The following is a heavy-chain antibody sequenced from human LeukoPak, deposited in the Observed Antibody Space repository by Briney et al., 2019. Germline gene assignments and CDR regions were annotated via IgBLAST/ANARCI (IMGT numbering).Heavy chain of an antibody. CDR1: GFTFSNAY. V-gene: IGHV3-15*07. J-gene: IGHJ4*02. Sequence: GGSLRLSCAASGFTFSNAYMNWVRQAPGKGLEWVGRIKPKTDGETTEYAAPVKGRFPISRDDSKNMLYLQMNSLKTEDTAVYYCITPLPYSAQGGQGTLVTVSS. D-gene: IGHD2-21*01. CDR2: IKPKTDGETT. CDR3: ITPLPYSAQ.